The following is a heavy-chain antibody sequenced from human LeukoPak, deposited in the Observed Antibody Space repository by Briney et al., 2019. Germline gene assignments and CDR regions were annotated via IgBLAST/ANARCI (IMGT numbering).Heavy chain of an antibody. J-gene: IGHJ4*02. CDR1: GFTFSSYG. CDR2: ISYDGGNK. Sequence: GGSRRRSCAASGFTFSSYGMHWVRQAPGKGLEWVAVISYDGGNKSYADSVKGRFTISRDNSKNTLHLQMNSLRAQGTAVYYCAKDPGASYYDSSGSYPSSIDDWGQGTLVTVSS. D-gene: IGHD3-22*01. CDR3: AKDPGASYYDSSGSYPSSIDD. V-gene: IGHV3-30*18.